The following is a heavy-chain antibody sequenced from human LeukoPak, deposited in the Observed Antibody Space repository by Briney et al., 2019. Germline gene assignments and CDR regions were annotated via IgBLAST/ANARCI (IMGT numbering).Heavy chain of an antibody. D-gene: IGHD2-8*01. Sequence: SVKVSCKASGDSLSTYSISSVRQAPGQGLEWMGRIIPFLAITDYPQKFQDRITLTADKSTSTAYMELSSLRSEDTAVYYCARDPGVYWGQGTLVTVSS. CDR1: GDSLSTYS. CDR2: IIPFLAIT. CDR3: ARDPGVY. J-gene: IGHJ4*02. V-gene: IGHV1-69*04.